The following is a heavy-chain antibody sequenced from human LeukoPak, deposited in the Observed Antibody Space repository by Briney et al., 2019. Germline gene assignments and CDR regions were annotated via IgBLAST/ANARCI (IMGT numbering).Heavy chain of an antibody. CDR2: IYSGGST. Sequence: GGSLRLSCAASGFTVSSNYMSWVRQAPGKGLEWVSVIYSGGSTYYADSVKGRFTISRDNSKNTLYLQMNSLRAEDTAVYYCTKGLWFGELSSWFDPWGQGTLVTVSS. V-gene: IGHV3-53*01. CDR1: GFTVSSNY. J-gene: IGHJ5*02. D-gene: IGHD3-10*01. CDR3: TKGLWFGELSSWFDP.